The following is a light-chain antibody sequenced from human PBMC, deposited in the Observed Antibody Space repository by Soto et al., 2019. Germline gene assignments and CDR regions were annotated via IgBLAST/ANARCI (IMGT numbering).Light chain of an antibody. Sequence: DIQMTQSPSTLSASVGDRVTITCRASQSIDSWLAWYQQKPGKTPNLLIYKASSLESGVPSRFSGSGSGTEFTLTISSLQPDDFATYYCQQYNSYSAGTFGHGTKVEIK. CDR1: QSIDSW. V-gene: IGKV1-5*03. CDR2: KAS. CDR3: QQYNSYSAGT. J-gene: IGKJ1*01.